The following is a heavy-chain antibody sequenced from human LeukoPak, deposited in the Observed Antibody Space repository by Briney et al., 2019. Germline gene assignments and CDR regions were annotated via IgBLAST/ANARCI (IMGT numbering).Heavy chain of an antibody. Sequence: SETLSLTCTVSGGSISSSSYYWGWIRQPPGKGLEWIGSIYYSGSTYYNPSLKSRVTISVDTSKNQFSLKLSSVTAADTAVYYCAPWGATTVDYWGQGTLVTVSS. CDR1: GGSISSSSYY. CDR2: IYYSGST. V-gene: IGHV4-39*01. D-gene: IGHD1-26*01. J-gene: IGHJ4*02. CDR3: APWGATTVDY.